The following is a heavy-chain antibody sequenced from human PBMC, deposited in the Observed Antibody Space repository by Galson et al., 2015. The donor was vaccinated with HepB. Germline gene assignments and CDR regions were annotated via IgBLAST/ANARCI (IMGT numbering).Heavy chain of an antibody. Sequence: SVKVSCKASGYTFSSYSITWVRQAPGQGLEWMGWISAYDGNTKHAQNLQGRLTMTTDTSRTTAYMVLRSLRSDDTAVYYCARGALVAVVGATQNNWFDPWGQGTLVTVSS. CDR1: GYTFSSYS. J-gene: IGHJ5*02. V-gene: IGHV1-18*01. D-gene: IGHD2-15*01. CDR2: ISAYDGNT. CDR3: ARGALVAVVGATQNNWFDP.